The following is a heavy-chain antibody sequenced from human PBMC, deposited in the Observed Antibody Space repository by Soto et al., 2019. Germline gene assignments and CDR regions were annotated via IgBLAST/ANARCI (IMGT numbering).Heavy chain of an antibody. V-gene: IGHV4-59*01. CDR2: MSYTGNT. D-gene: IGHD3-10*01. J-gene: IGHJ4*02. CDR3: ARADTTIVPLAQ. Sequence: PSETLSLTCTVSGGCISGYFWNWIRQPPGKGLEWIGYMSYTGNTNYNPSITSRVSISMDTSKNQSSLNLNSVTAADTAVYYCARADTTIVPLAQWGQGILVTVSS. CDR1: GGCISGYF.